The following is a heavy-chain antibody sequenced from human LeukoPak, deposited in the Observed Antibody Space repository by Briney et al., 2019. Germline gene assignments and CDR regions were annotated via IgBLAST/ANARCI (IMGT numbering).Heavy chain of an antibody. V-gene: IGHV1-69*04. D-gene: IGHD3-16*02. Sequence: ASVKVSCKASGGTFSSYAISWVRQAPGQGLEWMGRIIPILGIANYAQKFQGRVTITADKSTSTAYMELSSLRSEDTAVYYCARALWGSYHFDAFDIWGPGTMVTVSS. CDR3: ARALWGSYHFDAFDI. J-gene: IGHJ3*02. CDR2: IIPILGIA. CDR1: GGTFSSYA.